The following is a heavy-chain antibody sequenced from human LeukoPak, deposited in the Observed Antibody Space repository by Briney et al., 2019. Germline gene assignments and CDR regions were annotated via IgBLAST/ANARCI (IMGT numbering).Heavy chain of an antibody. V-gene: IGHV1-18*01. D-gene: IGHD6-19*01. J-gene: IGHJ6*02. CDR2: ISAYNGNT. Sequence: ASVKVSCKASGYTFTSYGISWVRQAPGQGLEWMGWISAYNGNTNYAQKLQGRVTMTTDTSTSTAYMELRSLRSDDTAVYYCARGLPTVAANYYYYGMDVWGQGTTVTVSS. CDR1: GYTFTSYG. CDR3: ARGLPTVAANYYYYGMDV.